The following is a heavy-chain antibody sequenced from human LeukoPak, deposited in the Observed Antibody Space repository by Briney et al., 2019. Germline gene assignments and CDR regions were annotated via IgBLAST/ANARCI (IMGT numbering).Heavy chain of an antibody. CDR1: GFTFSSYA. Sequence: GGSLRLSCAASGFTFSSYAMSWVRQAPGKGLEWVSAISGSGGSTYYADSVKGRFTISRDNSKNTLYLQMNSLRAEDTAVYYPCVGSGSYTYYGMDVWGQGTTVTVSS. D-gene: IGHD3-10*01. CDR2: ISGSGGST. V-gene: IGHV3-23*01. J-gene: IGHJ6*02. CDR3: CVGSGSYTYYGMDV.